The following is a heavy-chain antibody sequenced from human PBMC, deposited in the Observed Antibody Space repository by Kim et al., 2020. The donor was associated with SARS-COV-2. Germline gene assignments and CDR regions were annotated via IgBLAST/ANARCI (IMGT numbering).Heavy chain of an antibody. D-gene: IGHD1-1*01. CDR1: GGSISSSSYY. Sequence: SETPSLTCTVSGGSISSSSYYWGWIRQPPGKGLEWIGSIYYSGSTYYNPSLKSRVTISVDTSKNQFSLKLSSVTAADTAVYYCARSGTDRGPVGYWGQGTLVTVSS. V-gene: IGHV4-39*07. J-gene: IGHJ4*02. CDR3: ARSGTDRGPVGY. CDR2: IYYSGST.